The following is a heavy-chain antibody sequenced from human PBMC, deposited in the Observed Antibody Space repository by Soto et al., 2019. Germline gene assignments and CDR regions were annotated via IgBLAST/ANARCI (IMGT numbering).Heavy chain of an antibody. CDR2: IYYSGST. J-gene: IGHJ4*02. D-gene: IGHD1-26*01. V-gene: IGHV4-59*08. CDR1: GGSISSYC. Sequence: SETLSLTCTVSGGSISSYCGRWIRQPPGKGLEWIGYIYYSGSTNYNPSLKSRVTISVDTSKNQFSLKLSSVTAADTAVYYCARRYGSAIDYWGQGTLVTVS. CDR3: ARRYGSAIDY.